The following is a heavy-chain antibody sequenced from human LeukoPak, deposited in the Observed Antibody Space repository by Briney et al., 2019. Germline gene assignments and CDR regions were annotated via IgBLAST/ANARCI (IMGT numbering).Heavy chain of an antibody. CDR3: ARAPALYSSGWYHWDY. V-gene: IGHV1-69*05. CDR1: GGTFSSYA. Sequence: SVKVSCKASGGTFSSYAISWVRQAPGQGLEWMGGIIPIFGTANYAQKFQGRVTITTDESTSTAYMELSSLRSEDTAVYYCARAPALYSSGWYHWDYWGQGTLVTVSS. J-gene: IGHJ4*02. D-gene: IGHD6-19*01. CDR2: IIPIFGTA.